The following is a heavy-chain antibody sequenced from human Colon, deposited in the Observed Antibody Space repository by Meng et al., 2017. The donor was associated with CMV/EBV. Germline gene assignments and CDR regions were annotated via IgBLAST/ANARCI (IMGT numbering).Heavy chain of an antibody. Sequence: GESLKISCAASGFTLSNSWMHWVRQGPGKGLLWVSRINPDGSSTSYADSVKGRFTISRDNAKNTVFLQMNSLRAEDTAVYYCALRLRNSDGMDVWGQGTTVTVSS. J-gene: IGHJ6*02. CDR1: GFTLSNSW. CDR3: ALRLRNSDGMDV. D-gene: IGHD3-16*01. V-gene: IGHV3-74*01. CDR2: INPDGSST.